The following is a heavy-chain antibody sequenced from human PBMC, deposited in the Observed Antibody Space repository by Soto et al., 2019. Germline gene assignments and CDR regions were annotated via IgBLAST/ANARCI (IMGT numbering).Heavy chain of an antibody. CDR3: ATNERYYEYWSGYAGIYYDYYDMDV. D-gene: IGHD3-3*01. V-gene: IGHV1-69*01. J-gene: IGHJ6*02. CDR2: IIPIFGTA. CDR1: GGTFSSYA. Sequence: QVQLVQSGAEVKKPGSSVKVSCKASGGTFSSYAISWVRQAPGQGLEWMGGIIPIFGTANYAQKFQGRVTITADESTSTAYMELSSLRAEDKAVDYCATNERYYEYWSGYAGIYYDYYDMDVWGQGTTVTVSS.